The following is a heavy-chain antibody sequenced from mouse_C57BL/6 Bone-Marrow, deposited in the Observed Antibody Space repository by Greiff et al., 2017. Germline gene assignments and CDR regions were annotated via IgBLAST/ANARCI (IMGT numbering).Heavy chain of an antibody. J-gene: IGHJ3*01. D-gene: IGHD2-4*01. CDR2: IDPSDSYT. CDR1: GYTFTSYW. Sequence: QVQLQQPGAELVKPGASVKLSCKASGYTFTSYWMQWVKQRPGQGLEWIGEIDPSDSYTNYNQKFKGKATLTADKSSSTAYMQLSSLTSEDSAVYFCARSGYDYDEGFAYWGQGTLVTVSA. CDR3: ARSGYDYDEGFAY. V-gene: IGHV1-50*01.